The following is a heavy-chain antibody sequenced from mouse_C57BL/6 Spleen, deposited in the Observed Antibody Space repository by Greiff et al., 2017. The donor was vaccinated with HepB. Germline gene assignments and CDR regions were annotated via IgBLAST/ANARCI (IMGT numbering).Heavy chain of an antibody. Sequence: QVQLQQPGAELVKPGASVKLSCKASGYTFTSYWMHWVKQRPGRGLEWIGRIDPNSGGTKYNEKFKSKATLTVDKPSSTAYMQLSSLTAEDSAVYEWGRAYDGYYDWYVEGWGTGTTVTVSS. D-gene: IGHD2-3*01. CDR2: IDPNSGGT. V-gene: IGHV1-72*01. CDR3: GRAYDGYYDWYVEG. CDR1: GYTFTSYW. J-gene: IGHJ1*03.